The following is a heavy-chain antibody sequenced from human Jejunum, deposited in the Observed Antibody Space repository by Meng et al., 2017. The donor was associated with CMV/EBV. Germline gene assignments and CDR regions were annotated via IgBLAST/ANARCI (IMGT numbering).Heavy chain of an antibody. J-gene: IGHJ3*01. CDR3: ARDRGCSLTSCDKGGDAFDV. V-gene: IGHV3-7*03. D-gene: IGHD2-2*02. CDR2: IKRDGSEK. Sequence: RSWVRQAPGKGPEWMANIKRDGSEKYYVDSVKARFTISRDNAKNSLYLQMNSLRAEDTAVYYCARDRGCSLTSCDKGGDAFDVWGLGTMVTVSS.